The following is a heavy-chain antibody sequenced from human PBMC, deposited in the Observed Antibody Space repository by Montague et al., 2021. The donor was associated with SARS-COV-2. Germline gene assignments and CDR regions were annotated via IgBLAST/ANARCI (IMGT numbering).Heavy chain of an antibody. Sequence: SETLSLTCIVSGSSVRSYYWSWIRQPPGKGLEWIRYIYDSGSTNYNPSLKSRVTISVDTSKNQFSLKLSSVTAAGTAVYYCARENTVTTFGGPYYIDSWGQGTLVTVSA. CDR1: GSSVRSYY. J-gene: IGHJ4*02. CDR3: ARENTVTTFGGPYYIDS. CDR2: IYDSGST. D-gene: IGHD4-17*01. V-gene: IGHV4-59*02.